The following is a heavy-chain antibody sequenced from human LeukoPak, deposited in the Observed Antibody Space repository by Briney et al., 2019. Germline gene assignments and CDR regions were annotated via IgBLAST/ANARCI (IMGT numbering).Heavy chain of an antibody. J-gene: IGHJ4*02. V-gene: IGHV3-23*01. Sequence: GGSLRLSCAASGFTFSSYAMSWVRQAPGKGLEWVSGISGSAYSTYYAGSVQGRFTISRDNSKNTLYLQMNSLRAEDTAVYYCAKEAGYSGYDYPDYWGQGTLVTVSS. CDR3: AKEAGYSGYDYPDY. D-gene: IGHD5-12*01. CDR1: GFTFSSYA. CDR2: ISGSAYST.